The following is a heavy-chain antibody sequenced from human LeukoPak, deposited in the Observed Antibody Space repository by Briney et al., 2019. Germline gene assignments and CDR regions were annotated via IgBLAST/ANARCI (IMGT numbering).Heavy chain of an antibody. CDR1: GYTFTSYG. J-gene: IGHJ4*02. D-gene: IGHD2-2*02. Sequence: ASVKVSCXASGYTFTSYGISWVRQAPGQGLEWMGWISAYNGNTNYAQKLQGRVTMTTDTSTSTAYMELRSLRSDDAAVYYCARDLKRYCSSTSCYTLDYWGQGTLVTVSS. CDR3: ARDLKRYCSSTSCYTLDY. V-gene: IGHV1-18*01. CDR2: ISAYNGNT.